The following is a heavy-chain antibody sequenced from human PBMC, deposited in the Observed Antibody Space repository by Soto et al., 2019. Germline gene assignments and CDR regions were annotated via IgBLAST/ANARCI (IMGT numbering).Heavy chain of an antibody. CDR3: ARGSFSSSSSWFDP. Sequence: SETLSLTCTVSGGSISSGGYYWSWIRQHPGKGLEWIGYIYYSGRTYYPSLRSRVSIAVDTTENQFSLKLTSVTAADTSVYYCARGSFSSSSSWFDPWGRGTLVTVSS. CDR2: IYYSGRT. V-gene: IGHV4-31*03. D-gene: IGHD6-6*01. J-gene: IGHJ5*02. CDR1: GGSISSGGYY.